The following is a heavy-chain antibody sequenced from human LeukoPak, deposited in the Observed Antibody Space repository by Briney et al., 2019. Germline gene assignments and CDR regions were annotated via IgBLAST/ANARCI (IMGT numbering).Heavy chain of an antibody. J-gene: IGHJ4*02. CDR2: INPSGGST. Sequence: ASVKVSCKASGYTFTSHYKHWVRQAPGQGLEWMGIINPSGGSTSYAQKFQGRVTMTRNTSISTAYMELSSLRSEDTAVYYCARGLRGGNGDRKIYYFDYWGQGTLVTVSS. D-gene: IGHD4-17*01. V-gene: IGHV1-46*01. CDR3: ARGLRGGNGDRKIYYFDY. CDR1: GYTFTSHY.